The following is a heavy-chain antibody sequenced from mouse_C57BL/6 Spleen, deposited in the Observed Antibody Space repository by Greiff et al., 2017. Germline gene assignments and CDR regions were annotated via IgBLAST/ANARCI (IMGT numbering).Heavy chain of an antibody. CDR2: IYPGDGDT. Sequence: VQLQQSGAELVKPGASVKISCKASGYAFSSYWMNWVKQRPGKGLEWIGQIYPGDGDTNYNGKFKGKATLTADKSSSTAYMQLSSLTSEDSAVYFCARWGDYDGFDYWGQGTTLTVSS. V-gene: IGHV1-80*01. J-gene: IGHJ2*01. D-gene: IGHD2-4*01. CDR1: GYAFSSYW. CDR3: ARWGDYDGFDY.